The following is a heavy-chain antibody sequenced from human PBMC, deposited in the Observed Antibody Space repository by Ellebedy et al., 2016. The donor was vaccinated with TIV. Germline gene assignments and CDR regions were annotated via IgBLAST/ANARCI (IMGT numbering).Heavy chain of an antibody. D-gene: IGHD3-9*01. J-gene: IGHJ6*02. CDR2: MNPNSGNT. CDR1: GGTFSSYA. Sequence: AASVKVSCKASGGTFSSYAISWVRQATGQGLEWMGWMNPNSGNTGYAQKFQGRVTMTRNTSISTAYMELSSLRSEDTAVYYCARDSLLTGRLADYYYYGMDVWGQGTTVTVSS. CDR3: ARDSLLTGRLADYYYYGMDV. V-gene: IGHV1-8*02.